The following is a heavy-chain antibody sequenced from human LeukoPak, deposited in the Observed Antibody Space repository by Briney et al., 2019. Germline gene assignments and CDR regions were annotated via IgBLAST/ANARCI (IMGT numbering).Heavy chain of an antibody. CDR2: IKPDGSEK. J-gene: IGHJ4*02. V-gene: IGHV3-7*01. CDR1: GFTFSGYW. CDR3: IPSRF. Sequence: GGSLRLSCASSGFTFSGYWMYWVRQAPGKGLEWVANIKPDGSEKYYVDSVKGRFTISRDNAKNSLYLQMDSLRAEDTAVYYCIPSRFWGQGILVTVSS.